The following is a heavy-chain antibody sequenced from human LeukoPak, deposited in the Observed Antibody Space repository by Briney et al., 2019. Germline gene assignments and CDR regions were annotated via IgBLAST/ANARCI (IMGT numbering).Heavy chain of an antibody. D-gene: IGHD1-7*01. V-gene: IGHV1-8*01. Sequence: ASVKVSCKASGYTFTSYDINWVRQATGQGLEWMGWMNPNSGNTGYAQKFQGRVTMTRNTSISTAYMELSSLRSEDTAVYYCARPAGTMYYFDYWGQGTLVTVSS. CDR1: GYTFTSYD. J-gene: IGHJ4*02. CDR3: ARPAGTMYYFDY. CDR2: MNPNSGNT.